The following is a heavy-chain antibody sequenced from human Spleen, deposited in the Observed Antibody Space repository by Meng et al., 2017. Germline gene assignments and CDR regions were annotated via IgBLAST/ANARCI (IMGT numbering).Heavy chain of an antibody. CDR1: GGSFSDYY. CDR3: ARGPTTMAHDFDY. D-gene: IGHD4-11*01. J-gene: IGHJ4*02. CDR2: INHSGST. V-gene: IGHV4-34*01. Sequence: QVQLQQVGAGLWTRSATLVLVCVVAGGSFSDYYWSWIRQPPGKGLEWIGEINHSGSTNYNPSLESRATISVDTSQNNLSLKLSSVTAADSAVYYCARGPTTMAHDFDYWGQGTLVTVSS.